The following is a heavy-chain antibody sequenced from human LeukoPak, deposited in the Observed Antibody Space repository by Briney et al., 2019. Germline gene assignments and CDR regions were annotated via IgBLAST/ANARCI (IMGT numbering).Heavy chain of an antibody. D-gene: IGHD6-13*01. CDR3: ARGQYGSSYAFDI. J-gene: IGHJ3*02. CDR2: IYPGDSYT. Sequence: GDSLKLSCKGSGYSFNSYWIGWVRQMRGKGLEWMGIIYPGDSYTRYRPSFQGQVTISADKSISTAYLQWSSLKASDTAMYYCARGQYGSSYAFDIGGQGTMVTVSS. CDR1: GYSFNSYW. V-gene: IGHV5-51*01.